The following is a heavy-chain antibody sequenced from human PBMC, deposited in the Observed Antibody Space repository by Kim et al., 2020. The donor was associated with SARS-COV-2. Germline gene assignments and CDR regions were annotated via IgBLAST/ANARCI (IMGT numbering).Heavy chain of an antibody. CDR3: AKAHAVSFDY. J-gene: IGHJ4*02. CDR2: ISGSGGST. D-gene: IGHD6-19*01. Sequence: GGSLRLSCPASGFTFSSYAMSWVRQAPGKGLEWVSAISGSGGSTYYADSAKGRFTISRDNSKNTLYLQMNSLRAEDTAVYYCAKAHAVSFDYWGQGTLVTGSS. CDR1: GFTFSSYA. V-gene: IGHV3-23*01.